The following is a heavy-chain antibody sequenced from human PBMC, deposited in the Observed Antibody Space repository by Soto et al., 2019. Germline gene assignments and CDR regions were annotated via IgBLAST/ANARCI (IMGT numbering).Heavy chain of an antibody. Sequence: GASVKVSCKASGGTFSSYAISWVRQAPGQGLEWMGGIIPIFGTANYAQKFQGRVTITADESTSTAYMELSSLRSEDAAVYYCASRYGYSSSWSQLDYWGQGTLVTVSS. J-gene: IGHJ4*02. D-gene: IGHD6-13*01. CDR3: ASRYGYSSSWSQLDY. V-gene: IGHV1-69*13. CDR2: IIPIFGTA. CDR1: GGTFSSYA.